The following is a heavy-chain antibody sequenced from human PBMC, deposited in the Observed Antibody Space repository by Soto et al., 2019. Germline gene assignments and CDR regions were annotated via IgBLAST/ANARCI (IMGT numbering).Heavy chain of an antibody. CDR1: GFTFSSYE. CDR2: ISSAGDSS. V-gene: IGHV3-48*03. D-gene: IGHD2-2*01. Sequence: EVQLVESGGGLAQPGGSVRLSCAASGFTFSSYEMNWVRQAPGKTLAWVSYISSAGDSSYYADSVKSRFTISRDNAKNSLYLQMNSLRVEDTAVYYCARVYCSTTTCHVQAFDSWGQGTLVTVSS. CDR3: ARVYCSTTTCHVQAFDS. J-gene: IGHJ4*02.